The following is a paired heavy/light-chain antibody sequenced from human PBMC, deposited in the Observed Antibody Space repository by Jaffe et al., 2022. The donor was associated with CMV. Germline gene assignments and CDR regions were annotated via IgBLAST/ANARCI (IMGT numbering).Light chain of an antibody. CDR2: DVS. J-gene: IGLJ1*01. CDR1: NSDIGGYKY. CDR3: MSFTSTSTFV. V-gene: IGLV2-14*03. Sequence: QSALTQPASVSGSPGQSITISCTGTNSDIGGYKYVSWYQQHPGKAPKLLIYDVSDRPSGVSNRFSGSKSGSSASLTISGLQAEDEADYYCMSFTSTSTFVFGTGTKVTVL.
Heavy chain of an antibody. CDR1: GFSLSTSGMC. V-gene: IGHV2-70*15. J-gene: IGHJ4*02. Sequence: QVTLRESGPALVKHTQTLTLTCTFSGFSLSTSGMCVTWIRQPPGKALEWLARIDWDDEKYYSTSLKTRLTISKDTSNNQVVLTMTNMDPVDTATYYCARCSALRASSSSWYLFDQWGQGTLVTVSS. CDR3: ARCSALRASSSSWYLFDQ. CDR2: IDWDDEK. D-gene: IGHD6-13*01.